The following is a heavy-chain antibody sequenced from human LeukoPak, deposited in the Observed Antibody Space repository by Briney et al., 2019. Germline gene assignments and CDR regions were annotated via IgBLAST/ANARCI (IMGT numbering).Heavy chain of an antibody. CDR1: GFTFSSYW. CDR3: ARFSSSWPFYFDY. V-gene: IGHV3-7*01. D-gene: IGHD6-13*01. Sequence: GGSLRLSCAASGFTFSSYWMSWVRQAPGKGLEWVANIKQDGSEKYYVDSVKGRFTISRDNAKNSLYLQMNGLRAEDTAVYYCARFSSSWPFYFDYWGQGTLVTVSS. CDR2: IKQDGSEK. J-gene: IGHJ4*02.